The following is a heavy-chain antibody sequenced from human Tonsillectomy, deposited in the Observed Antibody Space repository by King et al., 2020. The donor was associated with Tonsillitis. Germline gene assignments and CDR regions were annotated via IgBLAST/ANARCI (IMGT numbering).Heavy chain of an antibody. CDR1: GFTFSSYG. D-gene: IGHD6-13*01. CDR3: AKDLPVLQQLVLYYYYGMDV. V-gene: IGHV3-30*18. CDR2: ISYDGSNK. J-gene: IGHJ6*02. Sequence: VQLVESGGGVVQPGRSLRLSCAASGFTFSSYGMHWVRQAPGKGLEWVAVISYDGSNKYYADSVKGRFTISRDNSKNTLYLQMNSLRAEDTAVYYCAKDLPVLQQLVLYYYYGMDVWGQGTTVTVSS.